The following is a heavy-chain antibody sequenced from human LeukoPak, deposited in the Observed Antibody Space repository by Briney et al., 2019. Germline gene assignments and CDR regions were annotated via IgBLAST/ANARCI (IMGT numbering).Heavy chain of an antibody. J-gene: IGHJ3*02. CDR2: ISYDGTNK. D-gene: IGHD1-26*01. Sequence: PGGSLRLSCAGSGFTFSNYGMHWVRQAPGKGSEWVAVISYDGTNKYYADSVKGRFTISRDNSKNTVYLQMNSLRAEDTAVYYCARDQGEWELLPNDAFDIWGQGTMVTVSS. V-gene: IGHV3-30*03. CDR3: ARDQGEWELLPNDAFDI. CDR1: GFTFSNYG.